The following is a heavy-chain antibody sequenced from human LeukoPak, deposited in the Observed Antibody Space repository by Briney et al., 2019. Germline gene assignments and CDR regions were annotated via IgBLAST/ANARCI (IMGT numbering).Heavy chain of an antibody. D-gene: IGHD3-22*01. CDR2: INWNAAIT. V-gene: IGHV3-20*04. J-gene: IGHJ4*02. CDR3: ARVRGYYGSN. Sequence: GGSLRLSCAASGFTFDDFGMNWVRQAPGKGLEWVSGINWNAAITSYADSVKGRFTISRDNAKNSLYLQMNSLRAEDTAVYYCARVRGYYGSNWGQGTLVTVSS. CDR1: GFTFDDFG.